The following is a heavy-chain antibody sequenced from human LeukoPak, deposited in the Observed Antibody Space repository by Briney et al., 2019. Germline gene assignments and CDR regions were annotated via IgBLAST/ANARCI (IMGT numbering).Heavy chain of an antibody. J-gene: IGHJ4*02. D-gene: IGHD3-22*01. V-gene: IGHV3-7*03. Sequence: PGGSLRLSCEASAFIFSGHWLNWVRQTPGKGLEWVANIKQDGSEKCYVDSVKGRFTISRDNAKNSLYLQMNGLRAEDTAVYYCTRDGSGYDYWGQGTLVTVSS. CDR1: AFIFSGHW. CDR3: TRDGSGYDY. CDR2: IKQDGSEK.